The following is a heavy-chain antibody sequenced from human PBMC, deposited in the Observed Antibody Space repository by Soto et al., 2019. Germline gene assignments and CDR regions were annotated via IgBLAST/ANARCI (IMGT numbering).Heavy chain of an antibody. CDR3: VRDYDSSGYNSDY. CDR2: INSEGTGT. J-gene: IGHJ4*02. V-gene: IGHV3-74*01. D-gene: IGHD3-22*01. CDR1: GFTFSSYW. Sequence: SLRLSCAASGFTFSSYWMHWVRQVPGKGLVWVSRINSEGTGTIYADSVKGRLTISRDNAKNTLYLQMNSLRAEDTAVYYCVRDYDSSGYNSDYWGQGTPVTVSS.